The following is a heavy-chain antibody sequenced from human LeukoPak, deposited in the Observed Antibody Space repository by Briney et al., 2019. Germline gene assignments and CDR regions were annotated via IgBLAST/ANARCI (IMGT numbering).Heavy chain of an antibody. V-gene: IGHV4-39*07. D-gene: IGHD6-25*01. Sequence: PSETLSLTCTVSGGSISSSSYYWGWIRQPPGKGLEWIGSIYYSGSTNYNPSLKSRVTISVDTSKNQFSLKLSSVTAADTAVYYCARSEAALWVYNWFDPWGQGTLVTVSS. CDR2: IYYSGST. CDR1: GGSISSSSYY. J-gene: IGHJ5*02. CDR3: ARSEAALWVYNWFDP.